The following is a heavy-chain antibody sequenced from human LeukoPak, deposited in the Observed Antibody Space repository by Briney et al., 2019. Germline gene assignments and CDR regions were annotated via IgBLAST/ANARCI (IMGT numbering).Heavy chain of an antibody. CDR1: GFTFSSYA. D-gene: IGHD6-6*01. CDR3: AKEWKQRVVSRGWFDP. V-gene: IGHV3-23*01. J-gene: IGHJ5*02. CDR2: ISGSGGST. Sequence: GGSLRLSCAASGFTFSSYAMSWVRQAPGKGLEWVSAISGSGGSTYYADSVKGRFTISRDNSKNTLYQQMNSLRAEDTAVYYCAKEWKQRVVSRGWFDPWGQGTLVTVSS.